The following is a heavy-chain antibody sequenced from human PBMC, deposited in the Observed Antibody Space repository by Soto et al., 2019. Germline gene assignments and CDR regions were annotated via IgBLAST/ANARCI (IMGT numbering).Heavy chain of an antibody. CDR1: GGSISSYY. J-gene: IGHJ4*02. V-gene: IGHV4-59*01. CDR3: ARGFKSVRGAFVDY. Sequence: SETLSLTCTVSGGSISSYYWSWIRQPPGKGLEWIGYIYYSGSTNYNPSLKSRVTISVDTSKNQFSLKLGSVTAADTAVYYCARGFKSVRGAFVDYWGQGTLVTVSS. CDR2: IYYSGST. D-gene: IGHD3-10*01.